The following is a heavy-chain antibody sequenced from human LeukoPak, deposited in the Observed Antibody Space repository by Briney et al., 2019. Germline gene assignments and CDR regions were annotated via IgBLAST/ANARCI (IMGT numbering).Heavy chain of an antibody. CDR1: GFSFDNYA. J-gene: IGHJ4*02. CDR2: ISGSSNNV. V-gene: IGHV3-23*01. Sequence: GGSLRLSCAASGFSFDNYAMNWVRQAPGKGLEWVSGISGSSNNVYYADSVKGRFTISRDIAKNTLYLQMNSLRAEDTGVYYCAKDHYWSIDYWGRGTLVTVSS. CDR3: AKDHYWSIDY. D-gene: IGHD3-3*01.